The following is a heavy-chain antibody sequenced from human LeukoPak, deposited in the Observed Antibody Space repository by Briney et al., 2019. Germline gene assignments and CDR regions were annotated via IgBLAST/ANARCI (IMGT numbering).Heavy chain of an antibody. CDR2: ISSSGSTI. V-gene: IGHV3-11*01. J-gene: IGHJ5*02. Sequence: GGSPRLSCAASGFTFSDYYMSWIRQAPGKGLEWVSYISSSGSTIYYADSVKGRFTISRDNAKNSLYLQMNSLRAEDTAVYYCARVGTYGSGSSAFDPWGQGTLVTVSS. CDR1: GFTFSDYY. D-gene: IGHD3-10*01. CDR3: ARVGTYGSGSSAFDP.